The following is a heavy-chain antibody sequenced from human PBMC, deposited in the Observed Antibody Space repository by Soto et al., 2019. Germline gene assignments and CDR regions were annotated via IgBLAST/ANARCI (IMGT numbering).Heavy chain of an antibody. CDR2: FDPEDGGT. CDR1: GYTLTELS. V-gene: IGHV1-24*01. CDR3: AIGEGLFLEWLFDP. D-gene: IGHD3-3*01. Sequence: QVQLVQSGAEVKKPGASVKVSCKVSGYTLTELSMHWVRQAPGKGHEWMGGFDPEDGGTNYAQKFQGRVTVTEDTSTDPGYLERSSLRSDDTAVYYCAIGEGLFLEWLFDPWGQGTLVTVSS. J-gene: IGHJ5*02.